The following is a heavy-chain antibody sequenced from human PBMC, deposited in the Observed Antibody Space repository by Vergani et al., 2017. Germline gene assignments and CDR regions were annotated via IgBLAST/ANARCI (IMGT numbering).Heavy chain of an antibody. J-gene: IGHJ4*02. CDR3: AGSRPYCTSGSCPAI. D-gene: IGHD2-15*01. CDR1: GESIRSGSHY. CDR2: IHTGGST. Sequence: QVKLQESGPGLLKPSQTLSLTCTVSGESIRSGSHYGSLIRQPAGKGPEWIGHIHTGGSTDLNPSFKSRISISVDTSKSQFSLKLNSVTVADTAVYYCAGSRPYCTSGSCPAIWGQGTLVTVSS. V-gene: IGHV4-61*02.